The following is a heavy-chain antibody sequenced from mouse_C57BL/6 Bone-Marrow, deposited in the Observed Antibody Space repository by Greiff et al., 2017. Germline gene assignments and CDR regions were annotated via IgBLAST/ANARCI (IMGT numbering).Heavy chain of an antibody. D-gene: IGHD2-2*01. J-gene: IGHJ4*01. CDR2: ISSGGSYT. V-gene: IGHV5-6*01. Sequence: EVQGVESGGDLVKPGGSLKLSCAASGFTFSSYGMSWVRQTPDKRLEWVATISSGGSYTYYPDSVKGRFTISRDNAKNTRYLQMSSLKSEDTAMYYCARRGVTTHYYAMDYWGQGTSVTVSS. CDR3: ARRGVTTHYYAMDY. CDR1: GFTFSSYG.